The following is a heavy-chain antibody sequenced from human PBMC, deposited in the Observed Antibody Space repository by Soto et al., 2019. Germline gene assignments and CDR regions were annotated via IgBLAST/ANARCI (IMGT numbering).Heavy chain of an antibody. CDR1: GYPCTRYD. CDR2: LNPTNGDT. CDR3: ARADRMAGPMDSARAV. V-gene: IGHV1-8*01. Sequence: QVQLVQSGAEVKKPGASVKVSFQASGYPCTRYDLSWVRQAPGQGLEWMGSLNPTNGDTDYAQKFQGRVTMTRNTSMNTAYMELRSLIPDDTAVVYCARADRMAGPMDSARAVWGQGTTFTVSS. D-gene: IGHD6-19*01. J-gene: IGHJ6*02.